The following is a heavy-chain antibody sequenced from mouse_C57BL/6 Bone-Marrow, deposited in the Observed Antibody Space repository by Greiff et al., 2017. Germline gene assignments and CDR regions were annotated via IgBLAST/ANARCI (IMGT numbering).Heavy chain of an antibody. CDR3: ARPAGTLLFDY. J-gene: IGHJ2*01. V-gene: IGHV1-64*01. CDR1: GYTFTSYW. D-gene: IGHD4-1*01. CDR2: IHPNSGST. Sequence: QVQLQQSGAELVKPGASVKLSCKASGYTFTSYWMHWVKQRPGQGLEWIGMIHPNSGSTNYNEKFKSKATLTVDKSSSTAYMQLSSLTSEDSAVYYCARPAGTLLFDYWGQGTTLTVSS.